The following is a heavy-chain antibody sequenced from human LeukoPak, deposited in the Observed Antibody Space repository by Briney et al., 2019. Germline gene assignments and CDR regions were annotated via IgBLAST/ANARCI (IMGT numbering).Heavy chain of an antibody. CDR2: INHSGST. D-gene: IGHD3-10*01. CDR3: ARESRGHYMDV. V-gene: IGHV4-34*01. J-gene: IGHJ6*03. CDR1: GGSFSGYY. Sequence: PSETLSLTCAVYGGSFSGYYWSWIRQPPGKGLEWIGEINHSGSTNYNPSLKSRVTISVGTSKNQFSLKLSSVTAADTAVYYCARESRGHYMDVWGKGTTVTVSS.